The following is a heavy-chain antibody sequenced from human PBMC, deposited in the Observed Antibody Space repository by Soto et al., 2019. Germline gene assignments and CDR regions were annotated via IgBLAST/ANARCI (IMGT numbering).Heavy chain of an antibody. CDR3: ARAGCSSTSCSRLADNWFDP. CDR1: GGTFSSYA. Sequence: QVQLVQSGAEVKKPGSSVKVSCKASGGTFSSYAISWVRQAPGQGLEWMGGIIPIFGTANYAQKFQGRVTITADESTSTAYMELSRLRSEDTAVYYCARAGCSSTSCSRLADNWFDPWGQGTLVTVSS. D-gene: IGHD2-2*01. CDR2: IIPIFGTA. J-gene: IGHJ5*02. V-gene: IGHV1-69*01.